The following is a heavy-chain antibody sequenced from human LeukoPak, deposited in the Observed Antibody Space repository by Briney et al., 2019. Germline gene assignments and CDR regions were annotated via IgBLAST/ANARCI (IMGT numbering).Heavy chain of an antibody. CDR3: ARTSGGYGDWAY. CDR2: INWNGGST. CDR1: GFTFDDYG. D-gene: IGHD4-17*01. Sequence: GGSLRLSCAASGFTFDDYGMNWVRQAPGKGLEWVSGINWNGGSTGYADSVKGRFTISRDNAKKSLYLQTNSLRAEDTALYYCARTSGGYGDWAYWGQGTLVTVSS. V-gene: IGHV3-20*04. J-gene: IGHJ4*02.